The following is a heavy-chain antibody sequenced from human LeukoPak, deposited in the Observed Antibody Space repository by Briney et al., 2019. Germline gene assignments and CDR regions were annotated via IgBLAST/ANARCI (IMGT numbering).Heavy chain of an antibody. CDR2: IYYSGST. V-gene: IGHV4-31*03. D-gene: IGHD3-3*01. Sequence: PSQTLSLTCTVSGGPISSGGYYWSWIRQHPGTGLEWIGYIYYSGSTYYNPSLKSRVTISVDTSKNQFSLKLSSVTAADTAVYYCARAIFGVEDYYYGMDVWGQGTTVTVSS. CDR3: ARAIFGVEDYYYGMDV. CDR1: GGPISSGGYY. J-gene: IGHJ6*02.